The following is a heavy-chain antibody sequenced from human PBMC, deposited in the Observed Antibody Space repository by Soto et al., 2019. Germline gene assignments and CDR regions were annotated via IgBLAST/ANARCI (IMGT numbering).Heavy chain of an antibody. Sequence: GGSLRLSCSASGFTFGAYAMHWVRLAPGQGLEYVSAIGSGGGGTYCADSVKGRCLTSRDKSKDTLYLQMISLRPEDTPIYQCVKPPGYYYDSTTYYSVWGQGTLVTVAS. D-gene: IGHD3-22*01. CDR1: GFTFGAYA. CDR2: IGSGGGGT. V-gene: IGHV3-64D*06. J-gene: IGHJ4*02. CDR3: VKPPGYYYDSTTYYSV.